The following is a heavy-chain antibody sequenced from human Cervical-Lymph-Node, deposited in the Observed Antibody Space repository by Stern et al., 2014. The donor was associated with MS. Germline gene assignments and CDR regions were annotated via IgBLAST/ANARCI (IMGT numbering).Heavy chain of an antibody. D-gene: IGHD6-19*01. CDR3: ARDQSPQQQWLVQLDY. V-gene: IGHV3-30*04. CDR2: ISYDGSNK. J-gene: IGHJ4*02. CDR1: GFTFSSYA. Sequence: MQLVESGGGVVQPGRSLRLSCAASGFTFSSYAMHWVRQAPGKGLEWVAVISYDGSNKYYADSVKGRFPISRDNSKNTLYLQMNSLRAEDTAVYYCARDQSPQQQWLVQLDYWGQGTLVTVSS.